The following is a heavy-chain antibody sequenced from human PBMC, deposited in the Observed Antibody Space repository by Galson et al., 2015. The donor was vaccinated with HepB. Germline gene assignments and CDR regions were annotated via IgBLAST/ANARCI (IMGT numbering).Heavy chain of an antibody. Sequence: SVKVSCKASGGTFSSYAISWVRQAPGQGLEWMGGIIPIFGTANYAQKFQGRVTITADESTSTAYMELSSLRSEDTAVYYCARAPGAAAGTRLLPSDYWGQGTLVTVSS. D-gene: IGHD6-13*01. J-gene: IGHJ4*02. CDR1: GGTFSSYA. CDR3: ARAPGAAAGTRLLPSDY. CDR2: IIPIFGTA. V-gene: IGHV1-69*13.